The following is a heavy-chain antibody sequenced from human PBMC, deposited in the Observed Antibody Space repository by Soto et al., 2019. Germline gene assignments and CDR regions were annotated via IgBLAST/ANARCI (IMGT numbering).Heavy chain of an antibody. CDR1: GGSISSYY. J-gene: IGHJ3*02. CDR2: IYYSGST. CDR3: AAGLGSTVDPFDI. V-gene: IGHV4-59*01. Sequence: PSETLSLTCTVSGGSISSYYWSWIRQPPGKGLEWIGYIYYSGSTNYNPSLKSRVTISVDTSKNQFSLKLSSVTAADTAVYYCAAGLGSTVDPFDIWGQGTMVTVSS. D-gene: IGHD4-17*01.